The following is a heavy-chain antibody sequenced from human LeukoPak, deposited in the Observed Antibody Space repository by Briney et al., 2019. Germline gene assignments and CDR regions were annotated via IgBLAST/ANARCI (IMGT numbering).Heavy chain of an antibody. CDR2: ISGHSGNT. Sequence: ASVKVSCKASGYTFTSYGISWVRQAPGQGLEWMGWISGHSGNTNYAQKLQGRVTMTTDTSTSTAYMELGSLRSDDTAIYYCARDQGLYSSTWYTPWGQGTLVTVSS. CDR3: ARDQGLYSSTWYTP. D-gene: IGHD6-13*01. J-gene: IGHJ5*02. V-gene: IGHV1-18*01. CDR1: GYTFTSYG.